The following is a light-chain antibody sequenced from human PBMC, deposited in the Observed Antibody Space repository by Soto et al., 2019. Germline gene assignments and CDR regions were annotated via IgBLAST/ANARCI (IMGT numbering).Light chain of an antibody. J-gene: IGKJ1*01. Sequence: PGERATLSCGANQSVTSNYLAWYQQKPGQAPRLLIYAAFYRATGISDKFSGSGWGTDFSLTISRLEPEDFAVYYCQQYGRSPTTFGQGTKVDIK. CDR3: QQYGRSPTT. CDR1: QSVTSNY. V-gene: IGKV3-20*01. CDR2: AAF.